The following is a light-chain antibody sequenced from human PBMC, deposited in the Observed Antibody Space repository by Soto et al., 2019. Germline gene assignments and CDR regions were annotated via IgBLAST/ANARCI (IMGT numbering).Light chain of an antibody. V-gene: IGKV1-5*03. CDR3: QQRSNWPRT. Sequence: DIQMTQSPSTLSASVGDRVTITCRASQIISSWLACYQQKPGKAPKLLIYKASSLESGVPSRFSGSGSGTDFTLTISSLQPEDFAVYYCQQRSNWPRTFGQGTKVDI. J-gene: IGKJ1*01. CDR2: KAS. CDR1: QIISSW.